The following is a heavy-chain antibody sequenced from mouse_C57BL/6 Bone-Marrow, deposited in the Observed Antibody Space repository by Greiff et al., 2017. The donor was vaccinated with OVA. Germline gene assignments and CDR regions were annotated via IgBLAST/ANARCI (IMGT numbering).Heavy chain of an antibody. J-gene: IGHJ4*01. CDR2: ISSGGSYT. V-gene: IGHV5-6*02. D-gene: IGHD3-1*01. CDR3: ARRRGAGALYAMDY. CDR1: GFTFSSYG. Sequence: DVKLVESGGDLVKPGGSLKLSCAASGFTFSSYGMSWVRQTPDKRLEWVATISSGGSYTYYPDSVKGRFTISRDNAKNTLYLQMSSLKSEDTAMYYCARRRGAGALYAMDYWGQGTSVTVSS.